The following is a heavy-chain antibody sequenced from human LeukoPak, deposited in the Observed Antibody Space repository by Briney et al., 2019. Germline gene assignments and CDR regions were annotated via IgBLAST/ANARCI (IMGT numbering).Heavy chain of an antibody. CDR1: EDSVSSNSAA. D-gene: IGHD6-19*01. J-gene: IGHJ4*02. V-gene: IGHV6-1*01. CDR3: AKSYSSGWDFDY. Sequence: SQTLSLTCAISEDSVSSNSAAWNWIRQSPSRGLEWLGRTYYRSKWYNDYAVSVKSRITIKPDTSKSQFSLQLKSVTPEDTAVYYCAKSYSSGWDFDYWGQGTLVTVSS. CDR2: TYYRSKWYN.